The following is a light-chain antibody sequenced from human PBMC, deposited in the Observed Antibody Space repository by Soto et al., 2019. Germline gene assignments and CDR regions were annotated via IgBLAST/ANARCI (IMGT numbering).Light chain of an antibody. J-gene: IGKJ1*01. CDR2: IAS. CDR1: QSISFN. V-gene: IGKV3-15*01. CDR3: QQYNNWPSWT. Sequence: EILLTQSPGTLSLSPGERATLSCRASQSISFNLAWYQQKPGQAPRLLIYIASTRAAGIPARFSGSGSGTEFTLTISSLQSEDSAIYYCQQYNNWPSWTFGQGTKVDVK.